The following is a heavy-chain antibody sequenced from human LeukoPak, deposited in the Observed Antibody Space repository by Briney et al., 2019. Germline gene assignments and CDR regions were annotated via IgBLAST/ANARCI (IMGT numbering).Heavy chain of an antibody. CDR1: GGSFSSYY. CDR3: ARRQDAMVRGVTFDY. Sequence: KPSETLSLTCVVYGGSFSSYYWSWIRQPPGKGLEWIGYIYYSGSTNYNPSLKSRVTISVDTSKNQFSLKLSSVTAADTAVYYCARRQDAMVRGVTFDYWGQGTLVTVSS. J-gene: IGHJ4*02. V-gene: IGHV4-59*01. CDR2: IYYSGST. D-gene: IGHD3-10*01.